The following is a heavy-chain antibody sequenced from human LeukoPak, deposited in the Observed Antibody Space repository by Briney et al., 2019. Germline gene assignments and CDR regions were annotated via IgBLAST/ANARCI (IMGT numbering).Heavy chain of an antibody. V-gene: IGHV3-23*01. CDR3: AKGVAGLYYFDY. CDR2: ISGSGGST. J-gene: IGHJ4*02. CDR1: GFTFSSYA. D-gene: IGHD6-19*01. Sequence: PGGSLRLSCAASGFTFSSYAMSWVRQAPGKGLEWVSAISGSGGSTYYADSVKGRFTISRDDSKNTLYLQMNGLRAEDTAVYYCAKGVAGLYYFDYWGQGTLVTVSS.